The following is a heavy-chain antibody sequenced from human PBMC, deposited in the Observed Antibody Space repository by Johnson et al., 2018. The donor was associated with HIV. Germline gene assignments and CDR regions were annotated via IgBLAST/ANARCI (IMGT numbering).Heavy chain of an antibody. D-gene: IGHD7-27*01. CDR1: GFTFSSYD. Sequence: VQLVESGGGLVQPGGSLRLSCAASGFTFSSYDMHWVRQATGKGLEWVSAIGTAGDTYYPGSVKGRFTISRDNSKNTLYLQMNSLRAEDTAVYYCARAPGAGDAFDIWGQGTMVTVSS. V-gene: IGHV3-13*01. CDR3: ARAPGAGDAFDI. J-gene: IGHJ3*02. CDR2: IGTAGDT.